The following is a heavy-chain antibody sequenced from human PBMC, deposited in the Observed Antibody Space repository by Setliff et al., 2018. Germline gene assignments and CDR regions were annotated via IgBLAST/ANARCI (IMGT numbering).Heavy chain of an antibody. CDR1: GYTFIDYG. J-gene: IGHJ4*02. Sequence: ASVKVSCKASGYTFIDYGVSWVRQAPGQGLEWVGWISPYTGKTYLAPKFQDRVTLTADTSTTTAYLELRSLTSDDTAVYYCSRLVRYCTTTSCQGASGAELWGQGTLVTVSS. D-gene: IGHD2-2*01. CDR2: ISPYTGKT. CDR3: SRLVRYCTTTSCQGASGAEL. V-gene: IGHV1-18*01.